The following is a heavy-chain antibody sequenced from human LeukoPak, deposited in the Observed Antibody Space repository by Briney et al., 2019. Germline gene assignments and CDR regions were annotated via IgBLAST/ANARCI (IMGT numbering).Heavy chain of an antibody. CDR1: GDSVSSYSAG. CDR2: TYYRSKWYI. Sequence: SQTLSLTCAISGDSVSSYSAGWSWLRQSPSRGLVWLGRTYYRSKWYIDYAVSVKSRITINPDTSMNQFSLQLNSVTPEDTAVYYCARHSSSWGWFDPWGQGTLVTVSS. J-gene: IGHJ5*02. CDR3: ARHSSSWGWFDP. D-gene: IGHD6-13*01. V-gene: IGHV6-1*01.